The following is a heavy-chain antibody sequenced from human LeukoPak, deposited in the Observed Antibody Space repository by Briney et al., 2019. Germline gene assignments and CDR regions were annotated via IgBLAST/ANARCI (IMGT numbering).Heavy chain of an antibody. D-gene: IGHD1-14*01. V-gene: IGHV3-23*01. J-gene: IGHJ4*02. CDR1: GITFSSYG. CDR3: AKPARTDYTDY. CDR2: ISHTGGSP. Sequence: GGSLRLSCAASGITFSSYGMSWVRQVPGKGLEWVSSISHTGGSPYYAGSVKGRFTISRDNSKNTVYLQMNSLRAEDTAVYYCAKPARTDYTDYWGQGTLVTVSS.